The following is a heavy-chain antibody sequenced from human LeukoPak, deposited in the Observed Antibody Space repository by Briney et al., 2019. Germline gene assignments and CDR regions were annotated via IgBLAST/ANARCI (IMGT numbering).Heavy chain of an antibody. Sequence: GGSLRLSCAASGFTFSSYAVSWVRQAPGKGLEWVSSISGSGGSTYSADSVKGRFTISRDNSKNTLYLQMNSLRAEDTALYYCAKDRSCTNDICHGDFDYWGQGSVLTVSS. J-gene: IGHJ4*02. CDR1: GFTFSSYA. CDR3: AKDRSCTNDICHGDFDY. D-gene: IGHD2-8*01. CDR2: ISGSGGST. V-gene: IGHV3-23*01.